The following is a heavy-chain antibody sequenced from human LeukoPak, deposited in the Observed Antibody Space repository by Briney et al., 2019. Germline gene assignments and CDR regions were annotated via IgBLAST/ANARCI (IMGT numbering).Heavy chain of an antibody. D-gene: IGHD6-13*01. CDR1: GFTFSDSV. V-gene: IGHV3-64*01. Sequence: GGSLRLSCAASGFTFSDSVMHWVRQAPGRGLEYVSAISNNGGSTYYVNSVKGRFTIPRDNSKNTLYLQMGSLGAEDMAVYYCATQTSRSRGSSWYGYAFDIWGQGTLVTVSS. CDR2: ISNNGGST. J-gene: IGHJ3*02. CDR3: ATQTSRSRGSSWYGYAFDI.